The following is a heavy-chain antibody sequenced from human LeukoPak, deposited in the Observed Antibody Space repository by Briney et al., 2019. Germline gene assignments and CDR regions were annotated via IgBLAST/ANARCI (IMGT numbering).Heavy chain of an antibody. CDR3: ARFAASGSYYYYMDV. J-gene: IGHJ6*03. D-gene: IGHD6-25*01. Sequence: GGSLRLSCAASGFTFSSYTMNWVRQPPGKGLEWVSNIGTSSTTIYYADSVKGRFTISGDNAKNSLYLQMNSLRADDTAVYYCARFAASGSYYYYMDVWGKGTTVTVSS. CDR1: GFTFSSYT. CDR2: IGTSSTTI. V-gene: IGHV3-48*01.